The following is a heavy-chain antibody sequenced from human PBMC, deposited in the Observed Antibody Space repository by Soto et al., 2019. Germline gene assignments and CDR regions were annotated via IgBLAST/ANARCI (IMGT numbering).Heavy chain of an antibody. CDR2: IIPILGIA. CDR3: ARVLVPAGIYSVGYYDYGMDV. D-gene: IGHD2-2*01. CDR1: GGTFSSYT. Sequence: QVQLVQSGAEVKKPGSSVKVSCKASGGTFSSYTISWVRQAPGQGLEWMGRIIPILGIANDAQKFQGRVTLTADKSSSTAYMELSSLSSEDTAVYYCARVLVPAGIYSVGYYDYGMDVWGQGTTVTVSS. V-gene: IGHV1-69*02. J-gene: IGHJ6*02.